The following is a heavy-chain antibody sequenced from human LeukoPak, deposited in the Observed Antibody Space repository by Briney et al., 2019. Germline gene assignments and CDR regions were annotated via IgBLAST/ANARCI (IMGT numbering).Heavy chain of an antibody. CDR3: AREGSGWYGNFDY. J-gene: IGHJ4*02. D-gene: IGHD6-19*01. CDR1: GGSISSSHW. Sequence: SSETLSLTCEVSGGSISSSHWWSWVRRPPGKGLEWIGEIYHGGGTNYNLSLKSRVTISVDKSKNQFSLKLSSVTAADTAVYYCAREGSGWYGNFDYWGQGTLVTVSS. V-gene: IGHV4-4*02. CDR2: IYHGGGT.